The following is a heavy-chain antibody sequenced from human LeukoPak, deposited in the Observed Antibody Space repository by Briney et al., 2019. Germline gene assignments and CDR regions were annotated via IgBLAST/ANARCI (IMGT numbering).Heavy chain of an antibody. D-gene: IGHD6-19*01. Sequence: PSETLSLTCAVYGGSFSGYYWSWIRQPPGKGRGWVANIKEDGSVKYYVDSVKGRFTISRDNTKNALYLQMNSLRADDTAVYFCARDSTWLLDYRGQGTLITVSS. CDR2: IKEDGSVK. CDR3: ARDSTWLLDY. V-gene: IGHV3-7*03. J-gene: IGHJ4*02. CDR1: GGSFSGYY.